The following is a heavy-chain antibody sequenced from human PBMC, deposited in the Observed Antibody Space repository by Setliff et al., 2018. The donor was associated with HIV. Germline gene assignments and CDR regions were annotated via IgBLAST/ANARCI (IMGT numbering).Heavy chain of an antibody. CDR2: NFHAGST. D-gene: IGHD2-15*01. CDR1: GGSISGSSYY. V-gene: IGHV4-39*01. CDR3: ARSLAYCSGGGCSSGNYYYMDV. J-gene: IGHJ6*03. Sequence: SETLSLTCTVSGGSISGSSYYWGWIRQSPEKGLEWIGSNFHAGSTYYNPSLKSRVTLSVDTSENQYSLKLTSLIAADTAVYYCARSLAYCSGGGCSSGNYYYMDVWGKGTTVTVSS.